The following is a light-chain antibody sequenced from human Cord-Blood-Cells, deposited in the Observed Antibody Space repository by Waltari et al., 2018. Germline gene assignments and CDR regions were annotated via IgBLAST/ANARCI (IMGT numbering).Light chain of an antibody. CDR3: QQYYSTPIT. CDR1: QSVLYSSNNKNY. V-gene: IGKV4-1*01. CDR2: WAS. J-gene: IGKJ5*01. Sequence: DIVMTQSPDSLAVYLGERATIYCKSSQSVLYSSNNKNYLAWYQQKPGHPPKLLIYWASTRESGVPDRFSGSGSGTDFTLTISSLQAEDVAVYYCQQYYSTPITFGQGTRLEIK.